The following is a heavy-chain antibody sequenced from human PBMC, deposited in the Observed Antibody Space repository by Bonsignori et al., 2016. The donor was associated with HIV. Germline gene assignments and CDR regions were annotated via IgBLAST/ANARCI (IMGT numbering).Heavy chain of an antibody. J-gene: IGHJ4*02. Sequence: SETLSLTCAVYGGSFSGYYWSWIRQPPGKGLEWIGEINHSGSTNYNPSLKSRVSISLDTSKNQFSLKLSSVTAADTAVYYCARGTGDPRSYFDYWGQGTLVTVSS. CDR2: INHSGST. CDR3: ARGTGDPRSYFDY. V-gene: IGHV4-34*01. D-gene: IGHD7-27*01. CDR1: GGSFSGYY.